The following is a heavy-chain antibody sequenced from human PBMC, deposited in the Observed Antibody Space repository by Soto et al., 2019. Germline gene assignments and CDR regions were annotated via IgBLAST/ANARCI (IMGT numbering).Heavy chain of an antibody. CDR1: GFTFSAYY. Sequence: QVQLVQSGAEVKKPGASVKVSCKASGFTFSAYYIYWVRQAPGQGLEWIGWINPNSGGTNNAQKFQGRVTMTRDTSTSTVYMELSALIPDDTAVYYYARSLLDEYSSSWRSAYYGMDVWGQGTTVTVSS. J-gene: IGHJ6*02. CDR3: ARSLLDEYSSSWRSAYYGMDV. CDR2: INPNSGGT. V-gene: IGHV1-2*02. D-gene: IGHD6-13*01.